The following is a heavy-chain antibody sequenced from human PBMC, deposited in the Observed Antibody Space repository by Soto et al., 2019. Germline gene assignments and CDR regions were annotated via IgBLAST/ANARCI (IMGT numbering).Heavy chain of an antibody. CDR2: IYWDDDK. Sequence: QITLKESGPTLVKPTQTLTLTCTFSGFSLSTSGVGVGWIRQPPGKALEWLALIYWDDDKRYSPSLKSRLTINKDTSKNQVVLTMTNMDPVDTATYYCAHRRSITGTTCFDYWGQGTLVTVSS. D-gene: IGHD1-7*01. J-gene: IGHJ4*02. V-gene: IGHV2-5*02. CDR3: AHRRSITGTTCFDY. CDR1: GFSLSTSGVG.